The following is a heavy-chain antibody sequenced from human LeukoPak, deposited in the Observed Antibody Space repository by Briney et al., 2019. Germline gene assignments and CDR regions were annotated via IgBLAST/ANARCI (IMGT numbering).Heavy chain of an antibody. Sequence: GGSLRLSCAASGFTFSSYAMSWVRQAPGKGLEWVSAISGSGGSTYYADSVKGRFTISRDDSKNTLYLQMNSLRAEDTAVYYCAKDSRQQSPAHFDYWGQGTLVTVSP. J-gene: IGHJ4*02. CDR3: AKDSRQQSPAHFDY. V-gene: IGHV3-23*01. CDR1: GFTFSSYA. D-gene: IGHD6-6*01. CDR2: ISGSGGST.